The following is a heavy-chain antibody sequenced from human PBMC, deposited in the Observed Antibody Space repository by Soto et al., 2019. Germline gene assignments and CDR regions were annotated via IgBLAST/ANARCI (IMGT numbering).Heavy chain of an antibody. Sequence: QVQLVQSRGEVKKPGASVKVSCKTSGYSFTTYGISWVRQAPGQGLEWMGWISGYNGNTNYAQNLQGRVTMTTDTTTNTTYNEPEGPKSYDTAVYYRGREGPAPYECFGMDVRGQRSNVTVSS. CDR3: GREGPAPYECFGMDV. CDR2: ISGYNGNT. V-gene: IGHV1-18*01. D-gene: IGHD3-16*01. J-gene: IGHJ6*02. CDR1: GYSFTTYG.